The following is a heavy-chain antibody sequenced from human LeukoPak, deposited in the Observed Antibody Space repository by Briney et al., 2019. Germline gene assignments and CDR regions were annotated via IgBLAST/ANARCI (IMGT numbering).Heavy chain of an antibody. CDR1: GFTFDDYG. Sequence: GGSLRLSCAASGFTFDDYGMSWIRQAPGKGLEWVSGINWNGGSTGYADSVKGRFIISRDNAKNSLYLQMNSLRAEDTALYYCARRKGYCSGGSCYSNYFDYWGQGTLVTVSS. D-gene: IGHD2-15*01. CDR2: INWNGGST. CDR3: ARRKGYCSGGSCYSNYFDY. V-gene: IGHV3-20*04. J-gene: IGHJ4*02.